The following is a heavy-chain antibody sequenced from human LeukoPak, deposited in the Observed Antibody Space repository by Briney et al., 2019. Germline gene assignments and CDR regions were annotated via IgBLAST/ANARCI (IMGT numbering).Heavy chain of an antibody. J-gene: IGHJ4*02. D-gene: IGHD3-10*01. V-gene: IGHV3-23*01. CDR2: ISNSDGST. CDR3: ARVSLFYYYAPPDY. Sequence: PGGSLRLSCAASGFTFSTYGMSWVRQAPGKGLEWVSTISNSDGSTYYADSVKGRFSISRDNSENTLYLQMNSLRAEDTAVYYCARVSLFYYYAPPDYWGQGTLVTVSS. CDR1: GFTFSTYG.